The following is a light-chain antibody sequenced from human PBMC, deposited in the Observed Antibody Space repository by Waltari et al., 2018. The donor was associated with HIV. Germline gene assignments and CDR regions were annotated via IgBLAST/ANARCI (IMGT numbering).Light chain of an antibody. J-gene: IGKJ3*01. CDR2: SAS. CDR1: QSISSE. CDR3: QQSYSIPLT. Sequence: DIQMTQSPSSLSASVGDRVTMTCRASQSISSELNWYQQRPGKAPDLLIYSASTLHSGVPSRFSGSGSGTDFTLTISSLQTEDFVTYYCQQSYSIPLTFGPGTKVEI. V-gene: IGKV1-39*01.